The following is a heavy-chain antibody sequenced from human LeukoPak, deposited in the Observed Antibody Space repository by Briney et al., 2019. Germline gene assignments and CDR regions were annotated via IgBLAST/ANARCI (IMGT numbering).Heavy chain of an antibody. V-gene: IGHV4-4*07. CDR3: AREVSNTYYYYYYGMDV. D-gene: IGHD2-2*01. CDR2: IYTSGGT. Sequence: SETLSLTCTVSGGSISSYYWSWIRQPAGKGLEWIGRIYTSGGTNYNPSLKSRVTMSVDTSKNQFSLKLSSVTAADTAVYYCAREVSNTYYYYYYGMDVWGQGTTVTVSS. J-gene: IGHJ6*02. CDR1: GGSISSYY.